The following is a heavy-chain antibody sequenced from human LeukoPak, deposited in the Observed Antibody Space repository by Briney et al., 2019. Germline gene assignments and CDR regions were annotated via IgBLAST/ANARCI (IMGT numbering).Heavy chain of an antibody. Sequence: SETLSLTRAVYGGSFSGYYWSWIRQPPGKGLEWIGEINHSGSTNYNPSLKSRVTISVDTSKNQFSLKLSSVTAADTAVYYCARCRDGYNFFDYWGQGTLVTVSS. CDR2: INHSGST. D-gene: IGHD5-24*01. V-gene: IGHV4-34*01. CDR1: GGSFSGYY. CDR3: ARCRDGYNFFDY. J-gene: IGHJ4*02.